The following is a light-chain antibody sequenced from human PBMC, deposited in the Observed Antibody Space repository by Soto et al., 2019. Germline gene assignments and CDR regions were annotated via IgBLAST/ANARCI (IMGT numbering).Light chain of an antibody. J-gene: IGKJ5*01. CDR1: QSVSSTY. CDR2: ATS. CDR3: QQYGSSPPSIT. Sequence: EIVLTQSPGTLSLSPGERPTLSCRASQSVSSTYLAWYQQKPGQAPXXLXYATSNRATGIPDRFSGRGSVTDFTLTISRLEPEEFAGYYCQQYGSSPPSITFGQGTRLEIK. V-gene: IGKV3-20*01.